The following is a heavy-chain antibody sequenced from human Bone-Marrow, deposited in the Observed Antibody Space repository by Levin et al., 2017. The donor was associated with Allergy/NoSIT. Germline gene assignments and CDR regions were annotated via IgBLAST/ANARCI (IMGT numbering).Heavy chain of an antibody. CDR1: GYSFTSYW. CDR3: ARLIAELGGWFDP. CDR2: IYPGDSDT. J-gene: IGHJ5*02. Sequence: KVSCKGSGYSFTSYWIGWVRQMPGKGLEWMGIIYPGDSDTRYSPSFQGQVTISADKSISTAYLQWSSLKASDTAMYYCARLIAELGGWFDPWGQGTLVTVSS. D-gene: IGHD3-10*01. V-gene: IGHV5-51*01.